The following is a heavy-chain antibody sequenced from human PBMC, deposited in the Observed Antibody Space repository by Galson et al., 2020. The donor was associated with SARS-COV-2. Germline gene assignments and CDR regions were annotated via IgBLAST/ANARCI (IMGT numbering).Heavy chain of an antibody. Sequence: SETLSLTCTVSGGSISSGSYYWSWLRQPAGQGLEWIGHIYSSGSSNYNPSLKSRVTISVDTSKNQFSLRLSSVTAADTALYYCAGGYCSGATCSFDNWGQGTLVTVSS. V-gene: IGHV4-61*09. J-gene: IGHJ4*02. CDR2: IYSSGSS. CDR1: GGSISSGSYY. CDR3: AGGYCSGATCSFDN. D-gene: IGHD2-15*01.